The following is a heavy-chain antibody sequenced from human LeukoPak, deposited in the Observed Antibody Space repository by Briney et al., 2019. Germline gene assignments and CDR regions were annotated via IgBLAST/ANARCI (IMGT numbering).Heavy chain of an antibody. CDR2: INHSGST. CDR3: ARDQDGDVYFDY. J-gene: IGHJ4*02. CDR1: GGSFSGYY. D-gene: IGHD4-17*01. V-gene: IGHV4-34*01. Sequence: PSETLSLTCAVYGGSFSGYYWSWIRQPPGKGLEWIGEINHSGSTNYNPSLKSRVTISVDTSKNQFSLKLSSVTAADTAVYYCARDQDGDVYFDYWGQGTLVTVSS.